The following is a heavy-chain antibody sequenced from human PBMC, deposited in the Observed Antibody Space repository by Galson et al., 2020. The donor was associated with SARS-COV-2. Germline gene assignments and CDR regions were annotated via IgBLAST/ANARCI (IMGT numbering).Heavy chain of an antibody. Sequence: GGSLRLSCAASGFAFSTYALSWVRQAPGRGLEWVSAISARDDATYYADSVKGRFTISRDNSKNTLYLQMNSLRAEDTAVYYCAKDYDILTGPIWGQGTLVTVSS. V-gene: IGHV3-23*01. CDR1: GFAFSTYA. CDR2: ISARDDAT. J-gene: IGHJ4*02. CDR3: AKDYDILTGPI. D-gene: IGHD3-9*01.